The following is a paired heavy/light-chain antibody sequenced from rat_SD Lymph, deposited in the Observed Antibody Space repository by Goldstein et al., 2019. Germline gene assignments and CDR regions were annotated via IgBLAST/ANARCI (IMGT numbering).Light chain of an antibody. CDR1: EDIYSN. CDR3: LQGSKYPWT. Sequence: DIQMTQSPPSLSASLGETVSIECRASEDIYSNLAWYQQKSGKSPQLLIYYASSLQDGVPSRFSGSGSGTQYSLKISGMQPEDEGVYYCLQGSKYPWTFGGGTKLELK. V-gene: IGKV12S38*01. J-gene: IGKJ1*01. CDR2: YAS.
Heavy chain of an antibody. V-gene: IGHV8-25*01. J-gene: IGHJ2*01. CDR2: IDWDDDK. Sequence: QVTLKESGPGILQPSQALSLTCTFSGFSLSTYGMRVSWIRQPSGKGLEWLATIDWDDDKYYNPSLKSRLTVSKDTSNNQAFLKITSMDSADTATYYCAWTSNSGYYFDYWGQGVMVTVSS. CDR1: GFSLSTYGMR. CDR3: AWTSNSGYYFDY. D-gene: IGHD4-3*01.